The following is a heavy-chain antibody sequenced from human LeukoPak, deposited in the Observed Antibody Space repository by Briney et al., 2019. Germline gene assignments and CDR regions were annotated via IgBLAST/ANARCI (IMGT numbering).Heavy chain of an antibody. CDR2: ISGTGGAT. Sequence: GGSLRLSCVASGFSFGNYAMSWVRQAPGKGLQWVSQISGTGGATWYAGFARDRFTISRDNSKKTLYLQMSGPRVEDTAMYYCVKDPRDTYGTNWFVSWGQGTLLIVSS. D-gene: IGHD2-21*01. V-gene: IGHV3-23*01. CDR1: GFSFGNYA. J-gene: IGHJ5*01. CDR3: VKDPRDTYGTNWFVS.